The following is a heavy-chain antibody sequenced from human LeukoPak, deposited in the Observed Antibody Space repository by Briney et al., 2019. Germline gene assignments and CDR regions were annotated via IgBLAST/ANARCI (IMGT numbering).Heavy chain of an antibody. CDR3: AKATYYYDSSGYYAIIFDY. CDR1: GFTFSSYA. Sequence: GGSLRLSCAASGFTFSSYAMSWVRQAPGKGLEWVSAISGSGGNTYYADSVKGRFTISRDNSKNTLYLQMNSLRAEDTALYYCAKATYYYDSSGYYAIIFDYWGQGTLVTVSS. J-gene: IGHJ4*02. CDR2: ISGSGGNT. D-gene: IGHD3-22*01. V-gene: IGHV3-23*01.